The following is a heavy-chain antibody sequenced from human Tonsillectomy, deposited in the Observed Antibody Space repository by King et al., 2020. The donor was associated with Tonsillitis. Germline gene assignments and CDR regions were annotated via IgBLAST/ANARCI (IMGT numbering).Heavy chain of an antibody. V-gene: IGHV3-48*01. CDR2: ISSSSRTI. D-gene: IGHD7-27*01. CDR3: ARMRSGLGSPYYAFDI. Sequence: VQLVESGGGLVQPGGSLRLSCAASGFTFSSYSMNWVRQAPGKGLEWVSYISSSSRTIYYADSVKGRFTISRDNAKNSLYLQMNSLRAEDTAVYYCARMRSGLGSPYYAFDIWGQGTMVTVSS. J-gene: IGHJ3*02. CDR1: GFTFSSYS.